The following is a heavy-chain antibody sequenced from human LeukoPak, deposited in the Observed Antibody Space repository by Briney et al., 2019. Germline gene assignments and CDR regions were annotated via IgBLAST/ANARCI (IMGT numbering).Heavy chain of an antibody. J-gene: IGHJ4*02. CDR1: GYTFTSYG. D-gene: IGHD2-2*01. Sequence: ASVKVSCKASGYTFTSYGISWVRQAPGQGLEWMGWISAYNGNTNYAQKLQGRVTMTTDTSTSTAYMELRSLRSDDTAVYYCARMQRYQVLTYLYYFDYWGQGTLVTVSS. CDR2: ISAYNGNT. V-gene: IGHV1-18*01. CDR3: ARMQRYQVLTYLYYFDY.